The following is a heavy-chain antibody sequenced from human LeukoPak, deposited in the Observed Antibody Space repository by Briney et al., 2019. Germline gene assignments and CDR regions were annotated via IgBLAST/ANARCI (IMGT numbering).Heavy chain of an antibody. D-gene: IGHD4-23*01. CDR3: ARGLTTTVVSAYYGMDV. CDR1: GGTFSSYA. J-gene: IGHJ6*02. Sequence: SVKVSCKASGGTFSSYAISWVRRAPGQGLEWMGGIIPIFGTANYAQKFQGRVTITADESTSTAYMELSSLRSEDTAVYYCARGLTTTVVSAYYGMDVWGQGTTVTVSS. CDR2: IIPIFGTA. V-gene: IGHV1-69*13.